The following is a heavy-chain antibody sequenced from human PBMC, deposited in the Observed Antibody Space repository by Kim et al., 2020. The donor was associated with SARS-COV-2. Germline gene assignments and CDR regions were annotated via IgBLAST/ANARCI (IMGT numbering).Heavy chain of an antibody. CDR1: GFSFSRYG. Sequence: GGSLRLSCAASGFSFSRYGFHWVRQAPGKGLEWVAVISDDGSNTYYGESVKGRFTVSRDNSNSTLYLQMNSLRAEDTAVYYCAKETYSGSYDDYWGRGTLVPVSS. D-gene: IGHD1-26*01. CDR3: AKETYSGSYDDY. CDR2: ISDDGSNT. V-gene: IGHV3-30*18. J-gene: IGHJ4*02.